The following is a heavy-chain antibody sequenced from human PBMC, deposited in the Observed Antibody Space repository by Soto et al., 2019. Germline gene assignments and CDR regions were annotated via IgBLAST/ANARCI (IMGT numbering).Heavy chain of an antibody. CDR2: IYYAGST. Sequence: PSETLSLTCTVSGGSISSTDHYWGWIRQPPGKGLEWLGCIYYAGSTFHNPSLKRRATISVDTSRNQFSLRLSSVTASDTAVYYWARVVFHCLRGGCDDHNVYGLDVWGQGTTVTVSS. CDR3: ARVVFHCLRGGCDDHNVYGLDV. J-gene: IGHJ6*02. V-gene: IGHV4-39*01. CDR1: GGSISSTDHY. D-gene: IGHD1-1*01.